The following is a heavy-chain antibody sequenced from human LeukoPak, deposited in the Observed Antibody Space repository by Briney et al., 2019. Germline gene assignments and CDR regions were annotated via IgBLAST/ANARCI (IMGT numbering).Heavy chain of an antibody. Sequence: GGSLRLSCAASGFTFSTYNMNWVRQAPGKGLEWVSYISSSSSTIYYADSVKGRFTISRDNAKNSLYLQMNSLRAEDTAVYYCARAGLMITFGGVTDPWLPDFWGQGTLVAVSS. CDR2: ISSSSSTI. V-gene: IGHV3-48*01. CDR3: ARAGLMITFGGVTDPWLPDF. D-gene: IGHD3-16*01. J-gene: IGHJ4*02. CDR1: GFTFSTYN.